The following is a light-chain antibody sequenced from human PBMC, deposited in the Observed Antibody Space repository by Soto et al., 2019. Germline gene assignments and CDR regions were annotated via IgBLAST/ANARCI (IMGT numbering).Light chain of an antibody. Sequence: QSVLTQPPSVSGAPGQRVTISCTGSSSNIGAGYDVHWYQQLPGTAPKLLIYGNSNRPSGVPDRFSGSKSVTSASLASTGVQAEDEADYYSQSYDSSLSVVVFGGGTKLTVL. CDR1: SSNIGAGYD. CDR3: QSYDSSLSVVV. V-gene: IGLV1-40*01. J-gene: IGLJ2*01. CDR2: GNS.